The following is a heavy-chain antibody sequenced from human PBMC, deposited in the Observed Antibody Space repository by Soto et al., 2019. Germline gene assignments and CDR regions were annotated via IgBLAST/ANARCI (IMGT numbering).Heavy chain of an antibody. CDR3: ANMILDPTYFPRAARSDY. CDR1: GFTFSSYA. Sequence: GSLRLSCAASGFTFSSYAMSWVRQAPGKGLEWVSAISGSGGSTYYADSVKGRFTISRDNSKNTLYLQMNSLRAEDTAVYYCANMILDPTYFPRAARSDYWGQGTLVTVSS. J-gene: IGHJ4*02. D-gene: IGHD2-15*01. CDR2: ISGSGGST. V-gene: IGHV3-23*01.